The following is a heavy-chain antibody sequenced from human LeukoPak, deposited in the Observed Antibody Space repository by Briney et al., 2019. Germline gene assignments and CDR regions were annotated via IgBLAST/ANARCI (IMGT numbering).Heavy chain of an antibody. Sequence: GGSLRLSCAASGFTFSDYYMSWIRQAPGKGLEWLSYISSSGSTIHYADSVKGRFTISRDNAKNSLYLQMNSLRVEDTAVYYCARHYYHGSGHGGYWGQGTLVTVSS. CDR2: ISSSGSTI. D-gene: IGHD3-22*01. J-gene: IGHJ4*02. V-gene: IGHV3-11*01. CDR3: ARHYYHGSGHGGY. CDR1: GFTFSDYY.